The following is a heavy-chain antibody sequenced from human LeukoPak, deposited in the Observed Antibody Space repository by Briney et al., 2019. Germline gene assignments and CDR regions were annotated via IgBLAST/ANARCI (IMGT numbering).Heavy chain of an antibody. D-gene: IGHD2-2*01. Sequence: SETLSLTCTVSGDSISRSSYYWGWIRQPPGKGLEWIGSIYYSGSTYNNPSLKSRVTISVDTSKKQFSLKLSSVTAADTAVYYCTRGVPALYYFYYYMDVWGKGTTVTVSS. CDR1: GDSISRSSYY. J-gene: IGHJ6*03. CDR2: IYYSGST. V-gene: IGHV4-39*01. CDR3: TRGVPALYYFYYYMDV.